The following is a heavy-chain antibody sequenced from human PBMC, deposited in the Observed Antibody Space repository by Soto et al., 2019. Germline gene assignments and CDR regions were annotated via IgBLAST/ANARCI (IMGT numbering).Heavy chain of an antibody. CDR1: GFTFSGYG. CDR3: ASDKAAWERGGFDI. J-gene: IGHJ3*02. D-gene: IGHD1-26*01. V-gene: IGHV3-33*01. Sequence: QLPLVEAGGGVVQPGSSLSLSCAASGFTFSGYGMHWVRQAPGKGLEWVTVIWADGSQTRYAESVKGRFTFPRDNRTTTLLLPMTRLRAEATAFYSCASDKAAWERGGFDIWGQWTAVIVSS. CDR2: IWADGSQT.